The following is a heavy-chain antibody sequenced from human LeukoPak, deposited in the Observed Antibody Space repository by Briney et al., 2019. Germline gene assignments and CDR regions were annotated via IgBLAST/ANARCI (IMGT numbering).Heavy chain of an antibody. Sequence: GGTLRLSCAASGFTFSSYGMSWVRQAPGKGLEWVSAISGSGGSTYYADSVKGRFTISRDNSKNTLYLQMNSLRAEDTAVYYCAKDHRWWGSWFDPWGQGTLVTVSS. D-gene: IGHD3-16*01. J-gene: IGHJ5*02. CDR3: AKDHRWWGSWFDP. CDR2: ISGSGGST. V-gene: IGHV3-23*01. CDR1: GFTFSSYG.